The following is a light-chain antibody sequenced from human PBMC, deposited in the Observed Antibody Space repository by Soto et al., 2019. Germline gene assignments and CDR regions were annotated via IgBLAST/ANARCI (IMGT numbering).Light chain of an antibody. J-gene: IGKJ5*01. CDR2: DAF. V-gene: IGKV3-11*01. Sequence: ETVLTQSPATLSLSPGERATISCRASQSVSSFLAWYQQKPGQAPRLLIYDAFNRATGMPARFSGSGCGTDVTLPISSLVTTDCAGYYCQQRRNWRTTFGQGTRLEIK. CDR1: QSVSSF. CDR3: QQRRNWRTT.